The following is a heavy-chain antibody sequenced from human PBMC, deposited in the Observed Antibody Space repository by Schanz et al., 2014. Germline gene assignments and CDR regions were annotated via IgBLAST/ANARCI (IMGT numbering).Heavy chain of an antibody. J-gene: IGHJ4*02. Sequence: VQLVESGGGVVQPGRSLRLSCAASGFTLSNSDMHWVRQGTGKGLEWVSTIGYLGDTYYPDSVKGRFTVSRDSGQNSLYLQMNSLRAGDTAVYYCAKQIHYDILTVTRNWGQGTLVTVSS. CDR3: AKQIHYDILTVTRN. V-gene: IGHV3-13*01. CDR1: GFTLSNSD. CDR2: IGYLGDT. D-gene: IGHD3-9*01.